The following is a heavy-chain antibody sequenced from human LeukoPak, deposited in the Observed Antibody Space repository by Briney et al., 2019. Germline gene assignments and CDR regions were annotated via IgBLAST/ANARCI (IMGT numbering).Heavy chain of an antibody. Sequence: GGSLRLSCAASGFTFSSYAMSWVRQAPGKGLEWVSAISGSGGTPYFADSVKGRFTISRDNSRNTLYLQMNSLRAEDTAVYYCAKDGGATVISYYYLDVWGKGTTVTVSS. V-gene: IGHV3-23*01. D-gene: IGHD4-11*01. CDR3: AKDGGATVISYYYLDV. CDR2: ISGSGGTP. CDR1: GFTFSSYA. J-gene: IGHJ6*03.